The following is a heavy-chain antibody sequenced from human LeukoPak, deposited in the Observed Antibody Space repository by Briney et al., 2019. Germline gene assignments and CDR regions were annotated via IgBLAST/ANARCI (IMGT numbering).Heavy chain of an antibody. CDR1: VGSVSSGSYY. CDR2: IYSSVRT. D-gene: IGHD1-26*01. CDR3: ARDLGGSYSSETWFDT. V-gene: IGHV4-61*02. Sequence: PSETLSLTCTVSVGSVSSGSYYWSWIRQPAGEGVEWIGRIYSSVRTHYSPSLKSRVAISVDTSKNRFSLRLSSVAAAATAEYYCARDLGGSYSSETWFDTWGQGTLVTVSS. J-gene: IGHJ5*02.